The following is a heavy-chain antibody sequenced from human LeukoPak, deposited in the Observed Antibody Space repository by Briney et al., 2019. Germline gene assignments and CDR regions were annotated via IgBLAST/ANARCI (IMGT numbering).Heavy chain of an antibody. CDR1: GLTFSNAW. J-gene: IGHJ4*02. CDR2: IKRKSDGGTT. Sequence: PGGSLRLSCAASGLTFSNAWMSWVRQAPGKGLEWVGRIKRKSDGGTTDYAAPVKGRFTISRDDSKNTLYLQMNSLKSEDTAVYYCAKSGGSAEWGQGTLVTVSS. CDR3: AKSGGSAE. V-gene: IGHV3-15*01. D-gene: IGHD1-26*01.